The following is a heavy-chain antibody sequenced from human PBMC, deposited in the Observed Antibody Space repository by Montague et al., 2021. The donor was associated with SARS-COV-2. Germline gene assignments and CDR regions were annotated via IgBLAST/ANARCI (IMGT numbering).Heavy chain of an antibody. D-gene: IGHD3-22*01. CDR1: GGSFGDDH. J-gene: IGHJ4*02. V-gene: IGHV4-34*01. CDR3: ARGHLSVSMIVVVFTSASYYFDY. CDR2: IKQSGST. Sequence: SETLSLTCGVYGGSFGDDHWSWVRQPPGKGLKWIGDIKQSGSTNYNPSLKSRVTISVDTSKNQFSLKLTPVTAADTAVYFCARGHLSVSMIVVVFTSASYYFDYWGQGALVTVSS.